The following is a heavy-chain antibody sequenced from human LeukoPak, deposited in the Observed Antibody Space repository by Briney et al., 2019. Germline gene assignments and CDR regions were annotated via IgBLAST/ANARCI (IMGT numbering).Heavy chain of an antibody. CDR1: GFTFTSYG. J-gene: IGHJ4*02. CDR2: ILYDGSIK. V-gene: IGHV3-30*03. Sequence: GGSLRLSCAPSGFTFTSYGMHWVRQAPGKGLGWVSVILYDGSIKYYTDSVKGGLTISRDNSKNKLYLQMKSLRAEDTAVFYCARDEPGIAVDVGVYWGQGTLVTVSS. D-gene: IGHD6-19*01. CDR3: ARDEPGIAVDVGVY.